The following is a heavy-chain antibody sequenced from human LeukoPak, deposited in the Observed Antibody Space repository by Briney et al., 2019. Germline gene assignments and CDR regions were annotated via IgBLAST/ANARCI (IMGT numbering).Heavy chain of an antibody. V-gene: IGHV3-11*06. J-gene: IGHJ4*02. CDR3: ARAGAYHFDN. Sequence: PGGSLRLSCAASGFTFSDFYMSWIRQAPGRGLEWVSFISSSGSYTNYADSVKGRFTISRDNAKNSLHLQMNSLRAEDTAVYYCARAGAYHFDNLGQGTLVTVSS. D-gene: IGHD3-16*01. CDR1: GFTFSDFY. CDR2: ISSSGSYT.